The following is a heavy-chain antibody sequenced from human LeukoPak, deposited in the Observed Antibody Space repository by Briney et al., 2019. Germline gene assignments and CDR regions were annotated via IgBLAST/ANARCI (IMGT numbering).Heavy chain of an antibody. CDR1: GGTFSSYA. CDR3: ARVSEMATTGFDY. J-gene: IGHJ4*02. Sequence: ASVKVSCKASGGTFSSYAISWVRQATGQGLEWMGWMNPNSGNTGYAQKFQGRVTMTRNTSISTAYMELSSLRSEDTAVYYCARVSEMATTGFDYWGQGTLVTVSS. V-gene: IGHV1-8*02. D-gene: IGHD5-24*01. CDR2: MNPNSGNT.